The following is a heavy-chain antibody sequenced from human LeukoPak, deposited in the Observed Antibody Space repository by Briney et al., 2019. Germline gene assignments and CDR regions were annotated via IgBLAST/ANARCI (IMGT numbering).Heavy chain of an antibody. Sequence: GASVKVSCKASGYTFTSYGISWVRQAPGQGLEWMGWISAYNGNTNYAQKLQGRVTMTTDTSTSTAYMELRSLRSDDTAVYYCARDRALIAARKKSFDYWGQGTLVTVFS. J-gene: IGHJ4*02. V-gene: IGHV1-18*01. CDR1: GYTFTSYG. CDR3: ARDRALIAARKKSFDY. D-gene: IGHD6-6*01. CDR2: ISAYNGNT.